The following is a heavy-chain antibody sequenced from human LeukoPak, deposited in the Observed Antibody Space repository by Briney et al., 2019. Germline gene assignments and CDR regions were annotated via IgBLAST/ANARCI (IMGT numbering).Heavy chain of an antibody. CDR2: IDRDDDK. D-gene: IGHD2-15*01. J-gene: IGHJ6*03. V-gene: IGHV2-70*04. Sequence: SGPALVKPTQTLTLTCTFSGFSLSTSGMRVSWIRQPPGKALEWLARIDRDDDKFYSTSLKTRLTISKDTSKNQVVLTMTNMDPVDTATYYCARTPPSFGYCSGSSCFDYYYYYMDVWGKGTTVTVSS. CDR3: ARTPPSFGYCSGSSCFDYYYYYMDV. CDR1: GFSLSTSGMR.